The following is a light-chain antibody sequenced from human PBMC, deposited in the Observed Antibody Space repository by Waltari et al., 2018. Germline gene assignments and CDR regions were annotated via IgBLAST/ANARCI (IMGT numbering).Light chain of an antibody. CDR1: SSDVGGYNY. Sequence: QSALTQPRSVSESPGQSVTIPCTGTSSDVGGYNYVSWYQQHPRKAPQLMIYDVSKRPSEVPDRFSGSKSGNTASLTISGLQAEDDGDYYCCSYRGSFVFGTGTKVTVL. J-gene: IGLJ1*01. CDR3: CSYRGSFV. V-gene: IGLV2-11*01. CDR2: DVS.